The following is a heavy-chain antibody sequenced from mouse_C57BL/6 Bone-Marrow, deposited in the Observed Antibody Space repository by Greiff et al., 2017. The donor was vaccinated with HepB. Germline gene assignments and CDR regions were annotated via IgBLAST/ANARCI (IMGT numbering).Heavy chain of an antibody. CDR1: GFTFTDYY. CDR2: IRNKANGYTT. V-gene: IGHV7-3*01. J-gene: IGHJ4*01. CDR3: ARYYGYSMDY. Sequence: EVMLVESGGGLVQPGGSLSLSCAASGFTFTDYYMSWVRQPPGKALEWLGFIRNKANGYTTEYSASVKGRFTISRDNSQSILYLQMNALRAEDSATEYCARYYGYSMDYWGQGTSVTVSS. D-gene: IGHD2-2*01.